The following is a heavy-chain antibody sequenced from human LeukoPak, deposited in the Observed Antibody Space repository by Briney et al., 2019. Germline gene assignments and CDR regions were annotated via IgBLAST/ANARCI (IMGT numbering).Heavy chain of an antibody. CDR2: INPNSGGT. V-gene: IGHV1-2*02. CDR3: ARTTGYCTNGVCYTSNWFDP. Sequence: ASVKVSCKASRYTFTDYHMHWVRQAPGQGLEWMGWINPNSGGTNYAQKFQGRVTMTRDTSISTAYMELSRLRSDDTAVYYCARTTGYCTNGVCYTSNWFDPWGQGTLVTVSS. J-gene: IGHJ5*02. D-gene: IGHD2-8*01. CDR1: RYTFTDYH.